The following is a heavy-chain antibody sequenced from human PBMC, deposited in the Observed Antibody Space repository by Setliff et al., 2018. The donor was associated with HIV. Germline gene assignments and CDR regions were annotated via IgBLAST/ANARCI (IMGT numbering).Heavy chain of an antibody. CDR1: GFSFSRFW. J-gene: IGHJ3*02. D-gene: IGHD2-15*01. CDR2: IKGDGSEK. V-gene: IGHV3-7*01. CDR3: ARRRPPGGLDM. Sequence: GGSLRLSCVASGFSFSRFWMNWVRQAPGKGLEWVANIKGDGSEKYYVDSVEGRFTISRDNAKNSLYLQMNSLRADDTAVYYCARRRPPGGLDMWGQGTMVTVSS.